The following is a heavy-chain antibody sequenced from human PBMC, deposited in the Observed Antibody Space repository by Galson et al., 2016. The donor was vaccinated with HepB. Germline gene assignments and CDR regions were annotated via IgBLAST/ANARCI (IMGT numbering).Heavy chain of an antibody. Sequence: SETLSLTCAVSGGSIRISTWWSWVRQPPGKGLEWIGEIYHSGSTNYNPSLKSRVTISIDKSKNQFSLKLSSVTAADTAVYYCARVKGFERFDPWGQGTLVTVSS. V-gene: IGHV4-4*02. CDR2: IYHSGST. J-gene: IGHJ5*02. CDR1: GGSIRISTW. CDR3: ARVKGFERFDP.